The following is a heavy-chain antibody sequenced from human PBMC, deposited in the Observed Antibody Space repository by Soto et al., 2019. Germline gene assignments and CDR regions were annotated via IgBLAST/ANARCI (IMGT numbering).Heavy chain of an antibody. Sequence: SETLSLTCTVSGGSISSSSYYWGWIRQPPGKGLEWIGSIYYSGSTYYNPSLKSRVTISVDTSKNQFSLKLSSVTAADTAVYYCARILGSSGYYYGYYYGMDVWGQGTTVTVS. CDR1: GGSISSSSYY. CDR3: ARILGSSGYYYGYYYGMDV. V-gene: IGHV4-39*01. D-gene: IGHD3-22*01. CDR2: IYYSGST. J-gene: IGHJ6*02.